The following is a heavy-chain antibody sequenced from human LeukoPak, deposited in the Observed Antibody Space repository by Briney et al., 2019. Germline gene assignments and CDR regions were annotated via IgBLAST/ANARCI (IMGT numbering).Heavy chain of an antibody. V-gene: IGHV4-38-2*02. Sequence: SETLSLTCAVSGYSLSSGYYWGWIRPPPGKGLEWIGSIYHSGSTYYKPSLKRRVTISVDTSKNQFSLKLSSVTAADTAVYYCAIEGSRYFDWLPVIDYWGQGTLVTGPS. J-gene: IGHJ4*02. CDR3: AIEGSRYFDWLPVIDY. CDR2: IYHSGST. CDR1: GYSLSSGYY. D-gene: IGHD3-9*01.